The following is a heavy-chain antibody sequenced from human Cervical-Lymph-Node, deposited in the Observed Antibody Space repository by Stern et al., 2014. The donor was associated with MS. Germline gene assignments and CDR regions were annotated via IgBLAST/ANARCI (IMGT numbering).Heavy chain of an antibody. CDR2: VHSSGSS. J-gene: IGHJ4*02. V-gene: IGHV4-4*08. D-gene: IGHD3-9*01. Sequence: QVQLQESGPGLVKPSETLSLTCTVSGGSTSSYYWSWIRQPPGKGLEYIGCVHSSGSSIYTPSLKSRLTMPGDPSKTQFSLRLPSVTAADTAVYYCAREGSGYISNFDYWGQGILVTVSS. CDR1: GGSTSSYY. CDR3: AREGSGYISNFDY.